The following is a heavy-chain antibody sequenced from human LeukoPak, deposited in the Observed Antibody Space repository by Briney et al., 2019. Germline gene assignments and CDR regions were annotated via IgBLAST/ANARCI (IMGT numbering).Heavy chain of an antibody. CDR3: ARDLDSGGTTFRALNY. D-gene: IGHD1-14*01. Sequence: ASVKVSCKASGYTITGYGIIWVRQAPGQGLEWMGWFSPYNGNTNYAQKFQGRVTMTTDTSTTTTYMELRSLRSDDTAVYYCARDLDSGGTTFRALNYWGQGTLVTVSS. CDR2: FSPYNGNT. V-gene: IGHV1-18*04. J-gene: IGHJ4*02. CDR1: GYTITGYG.